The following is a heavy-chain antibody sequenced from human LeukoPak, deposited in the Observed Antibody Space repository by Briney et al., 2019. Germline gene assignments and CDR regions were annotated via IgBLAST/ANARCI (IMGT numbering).Heavy chain of an antibody. D-gene: IGHD3-16*01. CDR3: TTGIDYGGGY. CDR2: IKNKDEGEKT. V-gene: IGHV3-15*07. CDR1: GFSFTNVW. Sequence: GGSLRLSCAVSGFSFTNVWMNWVRQAPGKGLEWVGRIKNKDEGEKTDYAAPVKGRFTISRDDSKATLFLQMNSLKMEDTAIYYCTTGIDYGGGYWGQGTLVTVSS. J-gene: IGHJ4*02.